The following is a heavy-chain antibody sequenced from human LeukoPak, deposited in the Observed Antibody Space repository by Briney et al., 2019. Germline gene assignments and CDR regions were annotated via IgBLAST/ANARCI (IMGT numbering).Heavy chain of an antibody. V-gene: IGHV4-61*02. CDR2: IYTSGST. J-gene: IGHJ5*02. D-gene: IGHD3-3*01. CDR1: GGSISSGSYY. CDR3: ARDFLEPPDFWSGYYKNWFDP. Sequence: PSQTLSLTCTVSGGSISSGSYYWSWIRQPAGKGLEWTGRIYTSGSTNYNPSLKSRVTISVDTSKNQFSLKLSSVTAADTAVYYCARDFLEPPDFWSGYYKNWFDPWGQGTLVTVSS.